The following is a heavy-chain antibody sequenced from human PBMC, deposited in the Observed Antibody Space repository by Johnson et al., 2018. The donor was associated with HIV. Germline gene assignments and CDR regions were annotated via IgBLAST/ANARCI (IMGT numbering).Heavy chain of an antibody. V-gene: IGHV3-15*01. D-gene: IGHD3-16*01. CDR2: IKSKTDGGTT. CDR3: AAGFGPAFEM. J-gene: IGHJ3*02. Sequence: VQLVESGGGLVKPGGSLRLSCAASGFTFSNAWMSWVRQAPGKGLEWVGRIKSKTDGGTTDHAAPVKGRFSISRDDSKNTLYLQMNSLKTEDTAVYYCAAGFGPAFEMWGQGTMVTGSS. CDR1: GFTFSNAW.